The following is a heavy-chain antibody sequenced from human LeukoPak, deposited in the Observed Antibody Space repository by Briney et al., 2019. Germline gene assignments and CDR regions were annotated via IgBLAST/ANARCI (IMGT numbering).Heavy chain of an antibody. D-gene: IGHD1-26*01. CDR1: VYTFTSYG. CDR2: ISAYNGNT. V-gene: IGHV1-18*01. CDR3: ARGHSGGYPSTFDY. J-gene: IGHJ4*02. Sequence: ASVNVSCKASVYTFTSYGISGVRQAPGQEGEWVGWISAYNGNTNYAQKLQGRVTMTTDTSTSTAYMELRGLRYDDTAVYYCARGHSGGYPSTFDYWGQGTLVTVSS.